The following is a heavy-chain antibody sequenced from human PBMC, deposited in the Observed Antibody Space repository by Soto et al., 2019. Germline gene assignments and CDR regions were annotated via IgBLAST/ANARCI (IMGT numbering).Heavy chain of an antibody. Sequence: SEILSLTCAVYGGSFSGYYWSWIRQPPGKGLDWIGVINHSVSTNYNPSLKCRVTISVDTSKNQFSLKLSSVTAADTAVYYCARGRYCSSTSCYEDSYYFDYWGQGTLVTVSS. V-gene: IGHV4-34*01. D-gene: IGHD2-2*01. J-gene: IGHJ4*02. CDR2: INHSVST. CDR3: ARGRYCSSTSCYEDSYYFDY. CDR1: GGSFSGYY.